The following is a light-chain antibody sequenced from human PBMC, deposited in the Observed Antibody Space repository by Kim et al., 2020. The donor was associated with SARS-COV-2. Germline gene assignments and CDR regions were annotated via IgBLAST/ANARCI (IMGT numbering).Light chain of an antibody. CDR2: DAS. Sequence: EIVLTQSPATLSLSPGERATLSCRASQSVSSYLAWYQQKPGQAPRLLIYDASNRATGIPARFSGSGSGRDFTLTISSLEPEDFAVYYCQQRSNWPRTFSQGTKLEI. V-gene: IGKV3-11*02. CDR1: QSVSSY. J-gene: IGKJ2*01. CDR3: QQRSNWPRT.